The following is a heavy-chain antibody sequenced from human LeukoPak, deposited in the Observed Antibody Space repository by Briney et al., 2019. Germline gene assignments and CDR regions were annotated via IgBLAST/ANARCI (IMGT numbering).Heavy chain of an antibody. CDR1: GGSFSGYY. J-gene: IGHJ4*02. CDR2: INHSGST. D-gene: IGHD2-15*01. Sequence: SETLSLTCAVYGGSFSGYYWSWTRQPPGKGLEWIGEINHSGSTNYNPSLKSRVTISVDTSKNQFSLKLSSVTAADTAVYYCARLCRGGGSCYHYWGQGTLVTVSS. CDR3: ARLCRGGGSCYHY. V-gene: IGHV4-34*01.